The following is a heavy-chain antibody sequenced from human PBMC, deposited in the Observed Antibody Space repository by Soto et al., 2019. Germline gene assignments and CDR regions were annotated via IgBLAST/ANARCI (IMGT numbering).Heavy chain of an antibody. J-gene: IGHJ6*02. CDR2: INPNSGGT. Sequence: ASVKVPCKASGYTFTGYYMHWVRQAPGQGLEWMGWINPNSGGTNYAQKFQGWVTMTRDTSISTAYMELSRLRSDDTAVYYCAVDYYDSSGYQTYYSGLDVWGQGTTVTVSS. CDR1: GYTFTGYY. V-gene: IGHV1-2*04. D-gene: IGHD3-22*01. CDR3: AVDYYDSSGYQTYYSGLDV.